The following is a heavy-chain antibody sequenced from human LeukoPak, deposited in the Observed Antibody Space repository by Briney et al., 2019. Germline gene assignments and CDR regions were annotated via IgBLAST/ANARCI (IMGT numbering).Heavy chain of an antibody. D-gene: IGHD3-9*01. CDR1: GYTFTSYG. Sequence: ASVKVSCKASGYTFTSYGISWVRQAPGRGREGMGWISAYNGNTNYAQKLQGRVTMTTDTSTSTAYMELRSLRSDDTAVYYCPRSTGYVDWLGAFDIWGQGTMVTVSS. CDR2: ISAYNGNT. V-gene: IGHV1-18*04. CDR3: PRSTGYVDWLGAFDI. J-gene: IGHJ3*02.